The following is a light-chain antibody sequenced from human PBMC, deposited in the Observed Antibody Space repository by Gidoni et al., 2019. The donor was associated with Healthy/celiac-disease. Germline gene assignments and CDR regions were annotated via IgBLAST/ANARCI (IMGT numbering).Light chain of an antibody. V-gene: IGKV4-1*01. Sequence: DIVMTQSPDSLAVSLCERATINCKSSQSVLYSSNNKNYLAWYQQKPGQPPKLLIYWASTRESGVPDRFSGGGSGAEFTLTISSLQAEDVAIYYCQQYHSTPFTFGPGTKVDIK. CDR1: QSVLYSSNNKNY. J-gene: IGKJ3*01. CDR3: QQYHSTPFT. CDR2: WAS.